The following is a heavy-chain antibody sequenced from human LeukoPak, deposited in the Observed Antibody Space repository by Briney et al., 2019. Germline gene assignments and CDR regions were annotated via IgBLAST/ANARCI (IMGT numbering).Heavy chain of an antibody. CDR1: GFTLTAYA. Sequence: GGSLRLSCAVSGFTLTAYAMSWVRQPPGKGLEWVAAIGVDGTSTYYADAVKGRFTISRDNSKNTLYLQMNSLRAEDTAVYYCAKHPRDVLLWFGEYFDYWGQGTLVTVSS. J-gene: IGHJ4*02. CDR2: IGVDGTST. D-gene: IGHD3-10*01. CDR3: AKHPRDVLLWFGEYFDY. V-gene: IGHV3-23*01.